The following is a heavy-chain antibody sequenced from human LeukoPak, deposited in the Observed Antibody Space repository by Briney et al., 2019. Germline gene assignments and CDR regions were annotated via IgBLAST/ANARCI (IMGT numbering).Heavy chain of an antibody. J-gene: IGHJ5*02. V-gene: IGHV6-1*01. CDR3: ARSDVLLWFGELGEFDP. D-gene: IGHD3-10*01. Sequence: SQTLSLTCAISGDSVSSNSAAWNWIRQSPSRGLEWLGRTYYRSKWYNDYAVSVKSRITINPDTSKNQFSLQLNSVTPEDAAVYYCARSDVLLWFGELGEFDPWGQGTLVTVSS. CDR2: TYYRSKWYN. CDR1: GDSVSSNSAA.